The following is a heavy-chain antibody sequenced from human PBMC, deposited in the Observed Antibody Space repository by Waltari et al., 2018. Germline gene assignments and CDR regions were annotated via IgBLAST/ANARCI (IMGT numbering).Heavy chain of an antibody. CDR1: GFSFSNHW. CDR3: VRGMVRAVGFDF. Sequence: EVQLVESGGGLVQPGGSLRLSCAASGFSFSNHWFHWVRQAQGKGLVLVSCINGDGSATCYADSVKGRFTISRDDAKNTLYLQMNSLRAEDTAVYYCVRGMVRAVGFDFWGQGTLVTVSS. D-gene: IGHD1-26*01. V-gene: IGHV3-74*01. J-gene: IGHJ4*02. CDR2: INGDGSAT.